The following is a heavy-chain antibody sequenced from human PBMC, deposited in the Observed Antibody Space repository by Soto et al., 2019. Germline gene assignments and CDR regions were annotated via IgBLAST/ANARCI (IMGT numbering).Heavy chain of an antibody. V-gene: IGHV3-13*01. CDR1: GFTISTYD. D-gene: IGHD6-19*01. CDR3: AREIWDSHSSGWSLDY. Sequence: GGSLRLSCAASGFTISTYDFHWVRQATGKGLEWVSAIGVGGDTYYAASVKGRFTISRENAKNSFYLQINSLRAGDTAVYYCAREIWDSHSSGWSLDYWGRGALVTVSS. J-gene: IGHJ4*02. CDR2: IGVGGDT.